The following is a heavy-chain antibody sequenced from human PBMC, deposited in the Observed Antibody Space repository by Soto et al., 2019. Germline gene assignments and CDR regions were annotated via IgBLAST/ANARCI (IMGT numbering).Heavy chain of an antibody. V-gene: IGHV4-30-4*01. Sequence: QVQLQESGPGLVKPSQTLSLTCTVSGGSISSGAYYWSWIRQPPGKGLEWLGYIYHSGTTYYNPSVKGRVTTPVNTSTHRFSLKLRSVTAAATAVYYCARERPDCARLAPWCQGTLVTVSS. J-gene: IGHJ5*02. CDR3: ARERPDCARLAP. CDR2: IYHSGTT. D-gene: IGHD2-21*01. CDR1: GGSISSGAYY.